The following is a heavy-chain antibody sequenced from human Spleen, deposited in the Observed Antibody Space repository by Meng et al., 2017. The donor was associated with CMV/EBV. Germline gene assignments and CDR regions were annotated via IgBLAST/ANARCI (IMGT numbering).Heavy chain of an antibody. CDR2: INTYNGNT. D-gene: IGHD3-10*01. CDR3: ARNYGSGRASPFDY. V-gene: IGHV1-18*01. Sequence: QVQLVQSGADVEKPGASVQVSCTASGYSFTHYSISWVRQAPGQGLEWMGWINTYNGNTNYAQKFQGRVTVTTDKSTNTAYMELRSLRSDDTAVYYCARNYGSGRASPFDYWGQGTLVTVSS. J-gene: IGHJ4*02. CDR1: GYSFTHYS.